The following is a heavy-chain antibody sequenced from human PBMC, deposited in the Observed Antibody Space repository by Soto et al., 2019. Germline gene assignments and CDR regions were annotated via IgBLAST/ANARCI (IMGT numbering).Heavy chain of an antibody. J-gene: IGHJ3*01. D-gene: IGHD6-6*01. CDR1: GFTFDSNG. V-gene: IGHV3-23*01. CDR3: AKLYSSSSDDAFDV. CDR2: ISGSGVST. Sequence: EVELLESGGGLVQPGGSLQLSCVGSGFTFDSNGMSWVRLAPGKGLEWVSFISGSGVSTSYAESVKGRVTMSRDNSKNKVFLQMHSLRVEDTATYYCAKLYSSSSDDAFDVWGQGTVVTVSS.